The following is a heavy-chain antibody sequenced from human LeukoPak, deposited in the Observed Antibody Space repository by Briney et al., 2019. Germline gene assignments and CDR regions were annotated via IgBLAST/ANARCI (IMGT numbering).Heavy chain of an antibody. J-gene: IGHJ4*02. V-gene: IGHV3-20*04. D-gene: IGHD1-26*01. CDR3: ARFLGGGSYTSVDY. CDR1: GLTFDDYG. CDR2: INWNGGST. Sequence: GGSLRLSCAASGLTFDDYGMSWVRQAPGKGLEWVSGINWNGGSTGYADSVKGRFTISRDNAKNSLYLQMNSLRAEDTALYYCARFLGGGSYTSVDYWGQGTLVTVSS.